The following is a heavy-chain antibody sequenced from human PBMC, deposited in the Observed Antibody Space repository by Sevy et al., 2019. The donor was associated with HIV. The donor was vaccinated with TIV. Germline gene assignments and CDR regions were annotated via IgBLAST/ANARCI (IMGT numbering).Heavy chain of an antibody. Sequence: ASMKVSCKASDYTFSNFGFTWVRQAPGQGLEWMGWIRVGNGNANYARNLQGRVTMTTDTSTKTGYMELRSLRSDDTAVYFCAAVHDCTSTSCYGALWFDPWGQGTLVTVSS. CDR1: DYTFSNFG. CDR2: IRVGNGNA. V-gene: IGHV1-18*01. D-gene: IGHD2-2*01. J-gene: IGHJ5*02. CDR3: AAVHDCTSTSCYGALWFDP.